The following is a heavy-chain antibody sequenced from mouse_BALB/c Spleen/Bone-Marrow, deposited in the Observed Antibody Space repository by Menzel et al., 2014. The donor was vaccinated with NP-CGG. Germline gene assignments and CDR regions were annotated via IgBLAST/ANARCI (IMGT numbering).Heavy chain of an antibody. CDR3: ARDNYYGYHWYFDV. V-gene: IGHV7-3*02. D-gene: IGHD1-2*01. CDR1: GFTFSDYY. J-gene: IGHJ1*01. Sequence: EVKLVESGGGLVQPGGSLRLSCATSGFTFSDYYMSWVRQPPGKALEWLGFIRNKANGYTTEYSAPVKGRFTISGDNSQSILYLQMNTLRAEDSATYYCARDNYYGYHWYFDVWGAGTTVTVSS. CDR2: IRNKANGYTT.